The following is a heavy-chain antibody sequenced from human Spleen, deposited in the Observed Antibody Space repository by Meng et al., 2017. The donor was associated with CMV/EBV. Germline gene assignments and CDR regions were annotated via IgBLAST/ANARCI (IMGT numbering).Heavy chain of an antibody. V-gene: IGHV1-2*02. CDR3: ARRHSSSLWGVDP. D-gene: IGHD6-13*01. CDR2: INPNNGGA. J-gene: IGHJ5*02. CDR1: GYTCTAYP. Sequence: KASGYTCTAYPMFWVRQAPGQGLEWMGWINPNNGGAHYAQSFQGRVTMTSDTSISTSYMELRRLKYDDTAVYYCARRHSSSLWGVDPWGQGTLVTVSS.